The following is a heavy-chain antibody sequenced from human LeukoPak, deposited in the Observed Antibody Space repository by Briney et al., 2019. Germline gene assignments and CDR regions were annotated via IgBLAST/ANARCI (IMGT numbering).Heavy chain of an antibody. CDR2: IRGKAYGGTT. Sequence: GGALRLSCTASGFTFGDYAMSWFREGPGKGREWVGFIRGKAYGGTTEYAASGKGRFTIARDDSKSNAYLQMNSLTTEDTAVYYCTRGGVNGTPIDYWGQGTLVTVSS. J-gene: IGHJ4*02. CDR3: TRGGVNGTPIDY. V-gene: IGHV3-49*03. CDR1: GFTFGDYA. D-gene: IGHD1-1*01.